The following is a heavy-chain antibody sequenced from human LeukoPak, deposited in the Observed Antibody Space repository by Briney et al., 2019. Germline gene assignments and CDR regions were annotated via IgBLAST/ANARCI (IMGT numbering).Heavy chain of an antibody. CDR2: INHSGST. Sequence: SETLSLTCAVYGGSFSGYYWSWIRQPPGKGLEWIGEINHSGSTNYNPSLKSRVTISVDTSKNRFSLKLSSVTAADTAVYYCARGVSYDILTGYYYFDYWGQGTLVTVSS. V-gene: IGHV4-34*01. J-gene: IGHJ4*02. CDR1: GGSFSGYY. D-gene: IGHD3-9*01. CDR3: ARGVSYDILTGYYYFDY.